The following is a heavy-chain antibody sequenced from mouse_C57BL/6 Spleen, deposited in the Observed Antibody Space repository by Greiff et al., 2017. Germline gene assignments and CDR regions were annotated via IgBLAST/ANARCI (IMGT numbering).Heavy chain of an antibody. D-gene: IGHD1-1*01. CDR1: GYSITSGYY. CDR3: ARDPDYYGSSY. J-gene: IGHJ2*01. CDR2: ISYDGSN. V-gene: IGHV3-6*01. Sequence: EVQLQQSGPGLVKPSQSLSLTCSVTGYSITSGYYWNWIRQFPGNKLEWMGYISYDGSNNYNPSLKNRISITRDTSKNQFFLKLNSVTTEDTATYYCARDPDYYGSSYWGQGTTLTVSS.